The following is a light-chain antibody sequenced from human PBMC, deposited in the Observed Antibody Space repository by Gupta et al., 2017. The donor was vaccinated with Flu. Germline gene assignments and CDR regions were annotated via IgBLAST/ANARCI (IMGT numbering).Light chain of an antibody. J-gene: IGKJ3*01. Sequence: GTLSLSPGERATLSCRASQSVSGSYLAWYQQKPGQAPRLLIYGASSRATGIPDRFSGGGSGTDFTLTISRLEPEDFAVYYCQQYGSSPRTFGHGTKVDIK. CDR1: QSVSGSY. CDR2: GAS. V-gene: IGKV3-20*01. CDR3: QQYGSSPRT.